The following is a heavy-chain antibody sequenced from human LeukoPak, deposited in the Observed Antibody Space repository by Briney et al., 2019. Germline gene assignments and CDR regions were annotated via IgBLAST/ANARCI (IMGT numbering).Heavy chain of an antibody. CDR3: ARDAGYCSGGSCYPGYYYYYGMDV. V-gene: IGHV4-59*01. CDR2: IYYSGST. Sequence: KPSETLSLTCTVSGGSISSYYWSWIRQPPGKGLEWIGYIYYSGSTNYNPSPKSRVTISVDTSKNQLSLKLSSVTAADTAVYYCARDAGYCSGGSCYPGYYYYYGMDVWGQGTTVTVSS. CDR1: GGSISSYY. J-gene: IGHJ6*02. D-gene: IGHD2-15*01.